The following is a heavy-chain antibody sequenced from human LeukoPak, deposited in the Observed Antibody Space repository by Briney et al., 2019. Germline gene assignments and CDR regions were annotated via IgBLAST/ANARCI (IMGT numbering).Heavy chain of an antibody. CDR2: MNPNRGNT. V-gene: IGHV1-8*01. Sequence: ASVKVSCKASGYTFTSYDINWVRQATGQGVEWMGWMNPNRGNTGYAQKFQGRVTMTRNTSISTAYMELSSLRSEDTAVYYCASGPTLSSLRFLEWLLLDWFDPWGQGTLVTVSS. CDR3: ASGPTLSSLRFLEWLLLDWFDP. D-gene: IGHD3-3*01. CDR1: GYTFTSYD. J-gene: IGHJ5*02.